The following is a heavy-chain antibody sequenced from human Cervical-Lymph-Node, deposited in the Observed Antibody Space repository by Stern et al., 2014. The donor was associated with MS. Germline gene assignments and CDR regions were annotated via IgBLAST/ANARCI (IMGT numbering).Heavy chain of an antibody. CDR2: SYYSGST. Sequence: QVQLQESGPGLVKPSQTLSLTCTVSGGSISSGGYYWSWIRQHPGKGLEWIGFSYYSGSTYYNPHLKSRVTISVDTSKNQFSLKLSPVTAADTAVYYWAREDAGSSSWHDVFDIWGQGTMVTFSS. V-gene: IGHV4-31*03. D-gene: IGHD6-13*01. CDR1: GGSISSGGYY. CDR3: AREDAGSSSWHDVFDI. J-gene: IGHJ3*02.